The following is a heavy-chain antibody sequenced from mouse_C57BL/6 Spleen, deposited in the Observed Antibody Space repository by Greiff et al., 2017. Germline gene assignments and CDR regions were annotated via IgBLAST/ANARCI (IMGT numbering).Heavy chain of an antibody. Sequence: EVPVVESGACLVKPGGSLKLSCAASGFTFSDYGMHWVRQAPEKGLEWVAYISSGSSTIYYADTVKGRFTISRDNAKNTLFLQITSLRSEDTAMYYCATYSNYAWFAYGGQGTLVTVSA. CDR1: GFTFSDYG. CDR3: ATYSNYAWFAY. D-gene: IGHD2-5*01. CDR2: ISSGSSTI. J-gene: IGHJ3*01. V-gene: IGHV5-17*01.